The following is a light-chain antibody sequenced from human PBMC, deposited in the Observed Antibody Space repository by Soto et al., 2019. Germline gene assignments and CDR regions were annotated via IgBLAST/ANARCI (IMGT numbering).Light chain of an antibody. Sequence: EIVLKQSPGTLSLSPGEGATLSCRAGQSVNNYLAWYQQKPGQAPRLLIFDATNRATGIPARFSGSGSGTDFTLTITSQEAEDFGVYYCQHRGNWPWLTYGGGTRVEIK. V-gene: IGKV3-11*01. J-gene: IGKJ4*02. CDR1: QSVNNY. CDR3: QHRGNWPWLT. CDR2: DAT.